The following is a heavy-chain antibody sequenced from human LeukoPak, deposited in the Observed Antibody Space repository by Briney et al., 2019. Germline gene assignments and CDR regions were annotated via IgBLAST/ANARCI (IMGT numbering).Heavy chain of an antibody. CDR1: GFTFGDYA. CDR3: AKGAGGRFFDY. D-gene: IGHD2-15*01. CDR2: IRYDGSNK. V-gene: IGHV3-30*02. J-gene: IGHJ4*02. Sequence: GGSLRLSRTASGFTFGDYAMSWFRQAPGKGLEWVAFIRYDGSNKYYADSVKGRFTISRDNSKNTLYLQMNSLRAEDTAVYYCAKGAGGRFFDYWGQGTLVTVSS.